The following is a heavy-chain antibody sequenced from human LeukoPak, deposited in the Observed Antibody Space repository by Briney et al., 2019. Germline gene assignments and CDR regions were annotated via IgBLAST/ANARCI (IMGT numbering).Heavy chain of an antibody. D-gene: IGHD3-10*01. Sequence: SVTLSLTCAVYGGSFSGYYWSWIRQPPGKGLEWIGEINHSGSTNYNPSLKSRVTISVDTSKNQFSLKLSSVTAADTAVYYCARGSALLWYTNFDYWGQGTLVTVSS. V-gene: IGHV4-34*01. J-gene: IGHJ4*02. CDR2: INHSGST. CDR1: GGSFSGYY. CDR3: ARGSALLWYTNFDY.